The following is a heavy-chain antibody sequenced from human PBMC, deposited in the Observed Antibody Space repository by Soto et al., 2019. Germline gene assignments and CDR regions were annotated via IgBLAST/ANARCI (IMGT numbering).Heavy chain of an antibody. CDR3: ARHDNVTFGSQYVDS. J-gene: IGHJ5*02. CDR1: GGTVNSYY. V-gene: IGHV4-59*02. CDR2: IYSSGSI. D-gene: IGHD3-3*01. Sequence: CTVAGGTVNSYYWSWIRLPPVKVMESIGYIYSSGSIHYNASLKSRATLSVGKSRNLFSLQLTSVTAADTALYFCARHDNVTFGSQYVDSWGPGTLVTVSS.